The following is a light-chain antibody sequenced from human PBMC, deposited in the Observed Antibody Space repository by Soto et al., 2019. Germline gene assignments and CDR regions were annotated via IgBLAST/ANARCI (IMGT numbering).Light chain of an antibody. Sequence: QSALTQPPSASVTPGQRVTISCSGSSSNVGGNPVNWYQHVPTTAPKLLIYTNTQRPSGVPDRFSGSKSGTSASLAISGLQSEDEADYYCASWDDSLNGPVFGTGTKVTVL. CDR2: TNT. J-gene: IGLJ1*01. V-gene: IGLV1-44*01. CDR1: SSNVGGNP. CDR3: ASWDDSLNGPV.